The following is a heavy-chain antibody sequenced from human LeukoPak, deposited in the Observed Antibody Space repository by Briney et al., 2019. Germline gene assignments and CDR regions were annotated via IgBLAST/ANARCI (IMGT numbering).Heavy chain of an antibody. CDR3: AKGVTTFDS. CDR1: GGSVSSYY. V-gene: IGHV4-59*02. CDR2: IHNSGST. D-gene: IGHD4-17*01. Sequence: KPSETLSLTCSVSGGSVSSYYWSWIRQSPGKGLEWIGYIHNSGSTHYNPSLKSRVTVSVDTSKNQFSLKLTSVTAADTAVYFCAKGVTTFDSWGQGTLVTVSS. J-gene: IGHJ4*02.